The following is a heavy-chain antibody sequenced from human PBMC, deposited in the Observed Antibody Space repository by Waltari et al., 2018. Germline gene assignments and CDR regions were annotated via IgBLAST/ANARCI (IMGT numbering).Heavy chain of an antibody. D-gene: IGHD2-15*01. CDR3: ASHRPGGYGMDV. CDR1: W. Sequence: WMCWVRQVQGKGLVWVSTITSDGSRTRYADSVKGRFTISRDNAKNTLYLQTNSLRAEDTAVYYCASHRPGGYGMDVWGHGTTVTVSS. CDR2: ITSDGSRT. V-gene: IGHV3-74*01. J-gene: IGHJ6*02.